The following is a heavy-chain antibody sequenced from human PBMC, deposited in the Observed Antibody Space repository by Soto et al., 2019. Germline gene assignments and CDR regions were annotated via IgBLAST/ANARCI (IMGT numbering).Heavy chain of an antibody. CDR3: ARDRVPPTRYYDILTGYYTYNWFDP. CDR2: IYHSGST. J-gene: IGHJ5*02. Sequence: SETLSLTCAVSGGSISSSNWWSWVRQPPGKGLERIGEIYHSGSTNYNPSLKSRVTISVDKSKNQFSLKLSSVTAADTAVYYCARDRVPPTRYYDILTGYYTYNWFDPWGQGTLVTVSS. D-gene: IGHD3-9*01. CDR1: GGSISSSNW. V-gene: IGHV4-4*02.